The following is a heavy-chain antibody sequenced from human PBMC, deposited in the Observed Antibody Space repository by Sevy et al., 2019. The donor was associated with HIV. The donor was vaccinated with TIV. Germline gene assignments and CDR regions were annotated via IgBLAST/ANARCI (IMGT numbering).Heavy chain of an antibody. CDR2: IKQDGSEK. J-gene: IGHJ5*02. CDR3: ARLLGYCSSTSCWDWFDP. CDR1: GFTFSSYW. V-gene: IGHV3-7*01. Sequence: GGSLRLSCAASGFTFSSYWMSWVRQAPGKGLEWVANIKQDGSEKYYVDSVKGRFTISRDNAKNSLYLQMNSLRAGDTAVYYCARLLGYCSSTSCWDWFDPWGQGTLVTVSS. D-gene: IGHD2-2*01.